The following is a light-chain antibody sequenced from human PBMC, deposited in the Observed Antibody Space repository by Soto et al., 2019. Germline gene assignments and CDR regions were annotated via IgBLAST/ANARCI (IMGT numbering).Light chain of an antibody. CDR1: QSVDSSY. CDR2: GAS. CDR3: QQYGNLPWT. Sequence: EIVLTQSPGTLSLSPGERATLSCRASQSVDSSYLAWYQQKPGQAPRLLISGASSRASGIPNRFSGSGSGTDFTLTISRPEPEDFAVYYCQQYGNLPWTFGQGTKVEIK. J-gene: IGKJ1*01. V-gene: IGKV3-20*01.